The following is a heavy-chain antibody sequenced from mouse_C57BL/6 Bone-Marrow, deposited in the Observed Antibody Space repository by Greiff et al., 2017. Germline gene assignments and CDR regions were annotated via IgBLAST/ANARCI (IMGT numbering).Heavy chain of an antibody. CDR2: ISDGGSYT. D-gene: IGHD2-3*01. CDR1: GFTFSSYA. V-gene: IGHV5-4*01. Sequence: EVHLVESGGGLVKPGGSLKLSCAASGFTFSSYAMSWVRQTPEKRLEWVATISDGGSYTYYPDNVKGRFTISRDKAKNNLYLQMSHLKSEDTAMYYCAREGDDGYFDYWGQGTTLTVSS. J-gene: IGHJ2*01. CDR3: AREGDDGYFDY.